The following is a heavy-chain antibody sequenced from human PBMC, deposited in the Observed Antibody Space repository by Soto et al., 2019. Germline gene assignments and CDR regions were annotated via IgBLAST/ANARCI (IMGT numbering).Heavy chain of an antibody. V-gene: IGHV3-23*01. CDR3: AGSAWGWFGAFDP. D-gene: IGHD3-16*01. CDR2: ISGSGGST. J-gene: IGHJ5*02. Sequence: EVQLLESGGGLVQPGGSLRLSCAASGFTFSSYAMSWVRQAPGKGLEWVSAISGSGGSTYYADSVKGRFTISRDNSKSGRCLQMNSLRAEAAAVDYCAGSAWGWFGAFDPWGQGTLVTVSS. CDR1: GFTFSSYA.